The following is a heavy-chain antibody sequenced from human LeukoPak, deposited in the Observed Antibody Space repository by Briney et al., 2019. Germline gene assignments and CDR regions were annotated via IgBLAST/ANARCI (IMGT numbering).Heavy chain of an antibody. CDR2: ISNNGGYT. CDR1: GFTYSSSA. Sequence: GGSLRLSCAASGFTYSSSAMSWVRQAPGKGLEWVSAISNNGGYTYYADSVQGRFTISRDNSKSTLCLQMNSLRAEDTAAYYCAKQLGYCSDGSCYFPYWGRGTLVTVSS. CDR3: AKQLGYCSDGSCYFPY. D-gene: IGHD2-15*01. J-gene: IGHJ4*02. V-gene: IGHV3-23*01.